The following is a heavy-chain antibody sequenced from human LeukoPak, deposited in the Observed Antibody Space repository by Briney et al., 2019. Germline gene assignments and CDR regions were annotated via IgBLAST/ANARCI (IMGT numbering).Heavy chain of an antibody. CDR1: GFTFSSYA. CDR2: ISGSGSST. J-gene: IGHJ4*02. Sequence: GGSLRLSCAASGFTFSSYAMSWVRQAPGKGLEWVSAISGSGSSTYYAESVKGRFTFSRDTSKNTLCMQMNSLRLENTAVYYCAKGDRERVAVGTGFDSWGQGTLVTVSS. CDR3: AKGDRERVAVGTGFDS. V-gene: IGHV3-23*01. D-gene: IGHD6-13*01.